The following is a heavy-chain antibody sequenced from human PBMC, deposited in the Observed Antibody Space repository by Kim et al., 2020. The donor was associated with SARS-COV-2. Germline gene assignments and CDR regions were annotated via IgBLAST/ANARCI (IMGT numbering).Heavy chain of an antibody. V-gene: IGHV1-69*13. CDR2: IIPNIGTA. D-gene: IGHD3-22*01. Sequence: SVKVSCKASGGTLSKYSVSWVRQAPGQGLEWMGRIIPNIGTAHYAQKFQGRLTITADEFTTTAYMELSSLTSGDTAVYYCARVERPYESSGYYY. CDR3: ARVERPYESSGYYY. CDR1: GGTLSKYS. J-gene: IGHJ6*01.